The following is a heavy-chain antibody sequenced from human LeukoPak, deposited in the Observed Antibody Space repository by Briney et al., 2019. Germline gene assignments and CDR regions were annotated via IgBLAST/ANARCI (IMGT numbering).Heavy chain of an antibody. Sequence: GGSLRLSCAASGFTFSSYSMNWVRQAPGKGLEWVSSISSSSSTIYYADSVKGRFTISRDNAKNSLYLQMNSLRAEDTAVYYCARGRGYSKYYFDYWGQGTLVTVSS. V-gene: IGHV3-48*04. D-gene: IGHD5-18*01. CDR3: ARGRGYSKYYFDY. J-gene: IGHJ4*02. CDR2: ISSSSSTI. CDR1: GFTFSSYS.